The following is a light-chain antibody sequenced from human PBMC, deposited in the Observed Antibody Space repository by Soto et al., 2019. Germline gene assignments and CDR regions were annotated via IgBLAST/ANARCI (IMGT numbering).Light chain of an antibody. Sequence: IVLTQSPGTLSLSPRETATLSCRSSQIFSSSYLAWYQQKPGRAPRLLIHGASNRATGTPDRFSGSGSGTDFTLTITRLEPEDFAVYFCQQSGTSLSLTVGQVTRLDIK. CDR1: QIFSSSY. CDR2: GAS. J-gene: IGKJ5*01. CDR3: QQSGTSLSLT. V-gene: IGKV3-20*01.